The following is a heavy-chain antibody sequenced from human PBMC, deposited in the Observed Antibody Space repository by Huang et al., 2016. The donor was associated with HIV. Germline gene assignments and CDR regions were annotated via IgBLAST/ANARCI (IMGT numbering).Heavy chain of an antibody. CDR2: ISPMFGTP. V-gene: IGHV1-69*13. CDR1: GGTFSKYA. Sequence: QVQLVQSEAEVKTPGSSVKVSCTASGGTFSKYAISWVRQAPGQGLEWMGGISPMFGTPNYARKFQGRVTITADDSTSTTYVEVSSLRSEDTALYYCARGQLGSYGDYDVLYWGQGTLVTVSS. D-gene: IGHD4-17*01. J-gene: IGHJ4*02. CDR3: ARGQLGSYGDYDVLY.